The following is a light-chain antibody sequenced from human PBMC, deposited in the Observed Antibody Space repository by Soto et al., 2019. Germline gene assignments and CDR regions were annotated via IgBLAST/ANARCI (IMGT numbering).Light chain of an antibody. CDR2: KAS. Sequence: DIQMTQSPSTLSASVGDRVTITCRASQSISSWLAWYQQNPGKAPKLLIYKASSLESGVPSRFRGSGSGTEFTPTLSSLQPEEFATYSCQQYNSLYTLGQGTKLEIK. CDR3: QQYNSLYT. V-gene: IGKV1-5*03. CDR1: QSISSW. J-gene: IGKJ2*01.